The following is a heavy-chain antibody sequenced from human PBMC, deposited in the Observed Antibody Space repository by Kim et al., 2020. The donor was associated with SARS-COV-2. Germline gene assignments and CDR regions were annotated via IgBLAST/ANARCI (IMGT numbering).Heavy chain of an antibody. CDR3: ARLPHTYYYDSSGSSPY. CDR1: GGSISSSSYY. V-gene: IGHV4-39*01. Sequence: SETLSLTCTVSGGSISSSSYYWGWIRQPPGKGLEWIGSIYYSGSTYYNPSLKSRVTISVDTSKNQFSLKLSSVTAADTAVYYCARLPHTYYYDSSGSSPYWGQGTLVTVSS. CDR2: IYYSGST. D-gene: IGHD3-22*01. J-gene: IGHJ4*02.